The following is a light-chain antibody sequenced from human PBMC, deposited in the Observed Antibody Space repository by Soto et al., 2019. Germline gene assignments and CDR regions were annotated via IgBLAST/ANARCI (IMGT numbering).Light chain of an antibody. J-gene: IGLJ3*02. CDR2: DVT. CDR1: SSDVGAYNY. V-gene: IGLV2-14*01. CDR3: SSYTTSSTLV. Sequence: QSALTQPASVSGSPGQSITISCTGTSSDVGAYNYVSWYQQLPDKAPKLMIYDVTYRPSVVSNRFSGSKSGNTASLTISGLQAEDEADYFCSSYTTSSTLVFGGGTKLTVL.